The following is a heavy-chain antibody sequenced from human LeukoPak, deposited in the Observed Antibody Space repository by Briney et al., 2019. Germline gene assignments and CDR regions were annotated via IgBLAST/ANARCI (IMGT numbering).Heavy chain of an antibody. Sequence: GGSLRLSCAASGFIFSNYALAWVRQAPGKGLEWVSGISRIGGSTHYADSVKGRFTISRDNSKNILYLQMNSLRAEDTALYYCAKDFVGTGNFRGGDYWGQGTLVTVSS. D-gene: IGHD1-1*01. CDR2: ISRIGGST. V-gene: IGHV3-23*01. CDR3: AKDFVGTGNFRGGDY. CDR1: GFIFSNYA. J-gene: IGHJ4*02.